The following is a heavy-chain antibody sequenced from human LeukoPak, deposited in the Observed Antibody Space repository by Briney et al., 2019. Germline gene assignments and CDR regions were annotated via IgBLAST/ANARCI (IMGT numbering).Heavy chain of an antibody. D-gene: IGHD2-2*01. CDR1: GGSISSSNYY. J-gene: IGHJ5*02. CDR3: ARVAPDIVVVPAAIHWFDP. CDR2: IYYSGST. V-gene: IGHV4-39*07. Sequence: SETLSLTCTVSGGSISSSNYYWGWIRQPPGKGLEWIGSIYYSGSTYYNPSLKSRVTISVDTSKNQFSLKLSSVTAADTAVYYCARVAPDIVVVPAAIHWFDPWGQGTLVTVSS.